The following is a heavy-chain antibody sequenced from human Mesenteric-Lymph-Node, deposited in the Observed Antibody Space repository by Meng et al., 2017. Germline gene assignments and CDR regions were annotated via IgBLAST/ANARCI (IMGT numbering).Heavy chain of an antibody. CDR2: ISGDGATT. V-gene: IGHV3-23*01. Sequence: ETLSLTCAASGFIFSSHAMSWVRQAPGKGLEWVSVISGDGATTYYANSVKGRFTISRDNAKNSLYLQMNSLRAEDTAVYYCARDKEYYYDSSGYYYVEPDAFDIWGQGTMVTVSS. CDR3: ARDKEYYYDSSGYYYVEPDAFDI. CDR1: GFIFSSHA. D-gene: IGHD3-22*01. J-gene: IGHJ3*02.